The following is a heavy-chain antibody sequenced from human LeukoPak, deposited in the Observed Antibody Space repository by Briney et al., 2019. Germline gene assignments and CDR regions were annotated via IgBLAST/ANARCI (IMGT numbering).Heavy chain of an antibody. D-gene: IGHD3-9*01. V-gene: IGHV1-69*13. CDR3: ANGDFDRDLDYYGMDV. Sequence: SVKVSCKASGGTFSSYAISWVRQAPGQGLEWMGGIIPIFGTANYAQKFQGRVTITADESTSTAYMELSSLRSEDTAVYYCANGDFDRDLDYYGMDVWGEGTTVTVSS. CDR1: GGTFSSYA. J-gene: IGHJ6*04. CDR2: IIPIFGTA.